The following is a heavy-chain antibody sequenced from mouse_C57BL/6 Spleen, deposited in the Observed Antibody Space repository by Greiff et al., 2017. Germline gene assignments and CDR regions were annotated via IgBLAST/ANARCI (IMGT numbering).Heavy chain of an antibody. J-gene: IGHJ4*01. CDR2: IHPNSGST. Sequence: QVQLQQPGAELVKPGASVKLSCKASGYTFTSYWMHWVKQRPGQGLEWIGMIHPNSGSTDYNEKFKSKATLTVDKSSSTAYMQLSSLTSEDSAVYYWARSYDYDYYAMDYWGQGTSVTVSS. CDR1: GYTFTSYW. D-gene: IGHD2-4*01. CDR3: ARSYDYDYYAMDY. V-gene: IGHV1-64*01.